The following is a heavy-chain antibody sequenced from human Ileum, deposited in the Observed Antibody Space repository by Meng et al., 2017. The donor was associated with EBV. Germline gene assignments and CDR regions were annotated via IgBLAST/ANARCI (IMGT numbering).Heavy chain of an antibody. CDR3: ARDKIAVAGITGDY. J-gene: IGHJ4*02. CDR1: GYTFTSSS. CDR2: ININTGNP. V-gene: IGHV7-4-1*01. Sequence: QVQLVESGFELKKPGDSVKVSCQAAGYTFTSSSMNWVRHAPGQGLEWMGWININTGNPTYAQGFTGRFVFSLDTSVSTAYLQIDSLKAEDTAVYYCARDKIAVAGITGDYWGQGTLVTVSS. D-gene: IGHD6-19*01.